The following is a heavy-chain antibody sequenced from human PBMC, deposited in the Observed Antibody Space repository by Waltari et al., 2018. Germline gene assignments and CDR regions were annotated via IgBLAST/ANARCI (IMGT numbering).Heavy chain of an antibody. J-gene: IGHJ5*02. V-gene: IGHV4-38-2*02. CDR1: GYSISSGYY. CDR2: IHHTGST. CDR3: ARDLEWLINWFDP. D-gene: IGHD3-3*01. Sequence: QVQLQESGPGLVKPSETLSLTCAVSGYSISSGYYWGWIRQPPGKGLAWIGSIHHTGSTYYNPSLKSRVTISVDTSKNQFSLKLSSVTAADTAVYYCARDLEWLINWFDPWGQGTLVTVSS.